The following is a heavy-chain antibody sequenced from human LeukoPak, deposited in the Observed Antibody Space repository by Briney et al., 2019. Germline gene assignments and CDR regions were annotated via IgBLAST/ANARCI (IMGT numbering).Heavy chain of an antibody. CDR3: ARVPPGCSSTSCYLFDR. CDR1: GYTFTSYV. D-gene: IGHD2-2*01. V-gene: IGHV1-8*01. J-gene: IGHJ5*02. Sequence: ASVNVSCMASGYTFTSYVINWVRQAAGQGLEWMGWMNPNSGNAGYAQKFQGRVTMTRNTSISTAYMELSSLRSEDTAVYYCARVPPGCSSTSCYLFDRWGQGTLVTVSS. CDR2: MNPNSGNA.